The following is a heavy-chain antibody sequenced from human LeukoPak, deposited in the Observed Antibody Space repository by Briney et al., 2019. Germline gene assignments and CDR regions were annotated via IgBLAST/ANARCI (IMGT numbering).Heavy chain of an antibody. CDR3: ARPPYFDFWSGFYNDNYYYMEV. V-gene: IGHV3-74*01. Sequence: GGSLRLSCVASGFTFSSYWMHWVRQAPGKGLVWVSRINSDGSSTNYADSVKGRFTVSKDNANNTLFLQMNSLRAEDTAVYYCARPPYFDFWSGFYNDNYYYMEVWGRGTPVTVSS. J-gene: IGHJ6*03. CDR1: GFTFSSYW. D-gene: IGHD3-3*01. CDR2: INSDGSST.